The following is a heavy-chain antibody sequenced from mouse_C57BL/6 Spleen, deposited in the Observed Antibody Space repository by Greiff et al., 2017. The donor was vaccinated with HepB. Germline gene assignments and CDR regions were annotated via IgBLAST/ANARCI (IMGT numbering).Heavy chain of an antibody. J-gene: IGHJ2*01. V-gene: IGHV3-6*01. CDR3: ARSPPLDYFDY. Sequence: VQLQQSGPGLVKPSQSLSLTCSVTGYSITSGYYWNWIRQFPGNKLEWMGYISYDGSNNYNPSLKNRISITRDTSKNQFFLKLNSVTTEDTATYYCARSPPLDYFDYWGQGTTLTVSS. CDR2: ISYDGSN. CDR1: GYSITSGYY.